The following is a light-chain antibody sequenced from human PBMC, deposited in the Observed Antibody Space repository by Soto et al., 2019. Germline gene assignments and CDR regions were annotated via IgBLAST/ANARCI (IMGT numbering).Light chain of an antibody. CDR3: CSYAGSCVV. CDR2: DVS. Sequence: QSALTQPRSVSGSPGQSVTISCTGTSSDVGGYNYVSWYQQHPGKAPKLMIYDVSKRPSGVPDRFSGSKSGNTASLTISGLQAEDEDDYYCCSYAGSCVVFGGGTKLTVL. V-gene: IGLV2-11*01. J-gene: IGLJ2*01. CDR1: SSDVGGYNY.